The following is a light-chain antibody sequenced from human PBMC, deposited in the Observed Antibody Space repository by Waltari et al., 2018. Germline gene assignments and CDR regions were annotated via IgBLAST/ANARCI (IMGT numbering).Light chain of an antibody. CDR1: QSVNSN. V-gene: IGKV3-15*01. CDR3: QHYNNWPRT. CDR2: GAS. J-gene: IGKJ1*01. Sequence: EILMTQSPATLSVSPGERATLSCRASQSVNSNLAWYQQKPGQAPRLPIYGASTRATGIPARFSGSGSGTEFTLTISSLQSEDFAIYYCQHYNNWPRTFGQGTKVEIK.